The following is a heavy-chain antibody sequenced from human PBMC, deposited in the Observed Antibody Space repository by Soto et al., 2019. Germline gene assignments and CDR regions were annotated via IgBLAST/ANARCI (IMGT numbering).Heavy chain of an antibody. CDR3: SIVTAYGMDV. D-gene: IGHD2-15*01. Sequence: QVQLEQSGAEVKKPGSSLKVSCTATGGTFSNYAISWVRQAPGQGLEWMAGIIPVHGTPSYAQRFQDRVTIIADESTTTAYMEVHSLRSEDTAIYYCSIVTAYGMDVWGPGTTVIVSS. J-gene: IGHJ6*02. CDR1: GGTFSNYA. V-gene: IGHV1-69*01. CDR2: IIPVHGTP.